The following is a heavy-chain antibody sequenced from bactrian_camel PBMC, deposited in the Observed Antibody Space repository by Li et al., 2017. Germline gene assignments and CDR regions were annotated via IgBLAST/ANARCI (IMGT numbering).Heavy chain of an antibody. CDR3: ASEACGYCTGHYCSSQDFKT. Sequence: DVQLVESGGGSVQSGGSLTLSCAASGFTVGSHVMGWFRQIPGKEREGVAFLNTGYGSPYYADSVRGRFTVSLDNAKDTLNLQMNNLKPEDTAKYYCASEACGYCTGHYCSSQDFKTWGQGTQVTVS. V-gene: IGHV3S40*01. CDR1: GFTVGSHV. D-gene: IGHD3*01. CDR2: LNTGYGSP. J-gene: IGHJ4*01.